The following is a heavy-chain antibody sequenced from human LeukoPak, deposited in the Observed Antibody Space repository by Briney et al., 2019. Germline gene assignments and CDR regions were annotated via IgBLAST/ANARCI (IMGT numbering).Heavy chain of an antibody. V-gene: IGHV3-30*04. D-gene: IGHD3-22*01. CDR1: GFTFSSYA. Sequence: PGGSLRLSCAASGFTFSSYAMHWVRQAPGKGLEWVAVISYDGSNKYYADSVKGRFTISRDNSKNTLYLQMNSLRAEDTAVYYCARDKEGVVYSSGYYYPDYWGQGTLVTVSS. CDR2: ISYDGSNK. CDR3: ARDKEGVVYSSGYYYPDY. J-gene: IGHJ4*02.